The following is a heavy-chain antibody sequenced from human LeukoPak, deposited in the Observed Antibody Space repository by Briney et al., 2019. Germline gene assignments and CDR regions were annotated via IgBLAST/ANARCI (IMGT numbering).Heavy chain of an antibody. D-gene: IGHD1-26*01. CDR3: ARLGMGDP. CDR2: ITPILGTT. V-gene: IGHV1-69*01. J-gene: IGHJ5*02. CDR1: GGTFRSYV. Sequence: SVKVSCKTSGGTFRSYVISWVRQAPGEGLEWMGGITPILGTTNYAQKFQGRVTISVDESTSTAFMELSSLRPEGTAVYYCARLGMGDPWGQGTLVTVSS.